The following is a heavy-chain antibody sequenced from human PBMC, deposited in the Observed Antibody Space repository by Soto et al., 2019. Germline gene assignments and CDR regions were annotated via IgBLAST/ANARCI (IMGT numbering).Heavy chain of an antibody. Sequence: ASVKVSCKASGYTFTSYGISWVRQAPGQGLEWMGWISGYNGNTNLAQKLQGRVTMTTDTPTSTAFMELRSLRSDDTAVYYCASVTRTCISTSCYRYYYGMDVWGQGTTVTVSS. D-gene: IGHD2-2*02. CDR3: ASVTRTCISTSCYRYYYGMDV. J-gene: IGHJ6*02. CDR1: GYTFTSYG. V-gene: IGHV1-18*01. CDR2: ISGYNGNT.